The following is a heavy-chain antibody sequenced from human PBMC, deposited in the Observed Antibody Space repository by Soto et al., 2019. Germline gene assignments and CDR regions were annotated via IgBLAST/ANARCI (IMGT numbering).Heavy chain of an antibody. CDR2: ISGSGDST. J-gene: IGHJ4*02. Sequence: EVQLLESGGGLVQPGGSLRLSCAASGFTFSIYAMTWVRQAPGKGLEWVSVISGSGDSTYYADSLKGRFTVSRDNSKNMLYLQMNSLRADDTAVYYCAKHIGILTGTIDSWGQGTLVTVSS. D-gene: IGHD4-17*01. CDR3: AKHIGILTGTIDS. V-gene: IGHV3-23*01. CDR1: GFTFSIYA.